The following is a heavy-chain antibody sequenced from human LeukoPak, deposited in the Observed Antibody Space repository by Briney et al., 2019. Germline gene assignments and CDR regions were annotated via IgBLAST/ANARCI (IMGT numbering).Heavy chain of an antibody. D-gene: IGHD5-24*01. V-gene: IGHV4-39*01. CDR1: GGSFSSSSYY. CDR3: ARHFDRDGYKSNAFDI. J-gene: IGHJ3*02. Sequence: RSSETLSLTCTVSGGSFSSSSYYWGWIRQPPGKGLEWIGSMYYSGSTYYNASLRSRVTIPVDTSKNQFSLKLSSVTAADTAVYYCARHFDRDGYKSNAFDIWGQGTMVTVSS. CDR2: MYYSGST.